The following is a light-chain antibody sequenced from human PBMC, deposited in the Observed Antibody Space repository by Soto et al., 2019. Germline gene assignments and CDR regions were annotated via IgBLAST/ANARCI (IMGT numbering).Light chain of an antibody. V-gene: IGLV2-14*01. Sequence: QSVLTQPASVSGSPGQSITISCTGTSSDVGAYNYVSWYQQYPGKAPKLMIFGVSNRPSGVSNRFSGSESGNTASLTISGLQAEDEADYYCSSYTGTIYVFGTGTKVTVL. CDR2: GVS. J-gene: IGLJ1*01. CDR1: SSDVGAYNY. CDR3: SSYTGTIYV.